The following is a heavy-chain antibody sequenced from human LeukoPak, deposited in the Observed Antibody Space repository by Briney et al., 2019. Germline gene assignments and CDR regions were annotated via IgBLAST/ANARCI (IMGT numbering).Heavy chain of an antibody. CDR2: ISGSGGST. V-gene: IGHV3-23*01. Sequence: GGSLRLSCAASGFTFSSYAMSWVRQAPGKGLEWVSAISGSGGSTYYADSVKGRFTISRDNSKNTLYLQMNSLRAEDTAVYYCARASVAAGKGSVSRDQTLYYFDYWGQGTVVTVSS. CDR3: ARASVAAGKGSVSRDQTLYYFDY. D-gene: IGHD6-13*01. CDR1: GFTFSSYA. J-gene: IGHJ4*02.